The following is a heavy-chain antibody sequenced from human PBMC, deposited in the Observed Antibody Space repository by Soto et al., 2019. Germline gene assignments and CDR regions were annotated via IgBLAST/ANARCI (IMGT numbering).Heavy chain of an antibody. V-gene: IGHV3-53*01. Sequence: GGSLRLSCEVSGFTVNSNYMSWVRQAPGKGLEWVSVIYSGGSTYYADSVKGRFTISRDKSKNTLYLQMNSLRAEDTAVYHCAINLCSGSTCPTYFDYWGQGTLVTVPQ. CDR3: AINLCSGSTCPTYFDY. D-gene: IGHD2-2*01. CDR1: GFTVNSNY. J-gene: IGHJ4*02. CDR2: IYSGGST.